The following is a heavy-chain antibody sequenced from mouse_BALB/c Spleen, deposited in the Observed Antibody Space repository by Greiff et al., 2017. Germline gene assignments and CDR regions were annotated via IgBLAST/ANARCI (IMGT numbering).Heavy chain of an antibody. V-gene: IGHV3-8*02. CDR3: ARYDGYYPYFDY. J-gene: IGHJ2*01. D-gene: IGHD2-3*01. Sequence: EVKLMESGPSLVKPSQTLSLTCSVTGDSITSGYWNWIRKFPGNKLEYMGYISYSGSTYYNPSLKSRISITRDTSKNQYYLQLNSVTTEDTATYYCARYDGYYPYFDYWGQGTTLTVSS. CDR2: ISYSGST. CDR1: GDSITSGY.